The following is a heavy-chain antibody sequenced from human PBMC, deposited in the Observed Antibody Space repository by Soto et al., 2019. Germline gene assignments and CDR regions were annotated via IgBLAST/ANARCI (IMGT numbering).Heavy chain of an antibody. CDR2: IYHSGST. CDR3: ARLGYCSSTSCYRGENYYYYGMDV. D-gene: IGHD2-2*02. Sequence: KASETLSLTCAVSCGSISSSNWWSWVRQPPGKGLEWIGEIYHSGSTNYNPSLKSRVTISVDKSKNQFSLKLSSVTAADTAVYYCARLGYCSSTSCYRGENYYYYGMDVWGQGTTVTVSS. CDR1: CGSISSSNW. J-gene: IGHJ6*02. V-gene: IGHV4-4*02.